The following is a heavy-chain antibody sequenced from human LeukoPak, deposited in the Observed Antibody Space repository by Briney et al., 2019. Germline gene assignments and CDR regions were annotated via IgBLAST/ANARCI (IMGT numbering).Heavy chain of an antibody. J-gene: IGHJ4*02. Sequence: ASVKVSCKASGYTFTSYGISWVRQAPGQGLEWMGWMNPNSGNTGYAQKFQGRVTITRNTSISTAYMELSSLRSEDTAVYYCARGGRRWLQPTDYWGQGTLVTVSS. D-gene: IGHD5-24*01. V-gene: IGHV1-8*03. CDR3: ARGGRRWLQPTDY. CDR2: MNPNSGNT. CDR1: GYTFTSYG.